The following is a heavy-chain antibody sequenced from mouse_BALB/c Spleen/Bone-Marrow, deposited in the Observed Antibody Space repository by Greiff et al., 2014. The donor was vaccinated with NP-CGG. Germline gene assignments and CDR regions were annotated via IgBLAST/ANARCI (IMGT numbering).Heavy chain of an antibody. V-gene: IGHV2-6-1*01. CDR2: IWSDGSA. CDR3: ARHRYYAMDY. J-gene: IGHJ4*01. CDR1: GFSLTNYG. Sequence: VKLMESGPGLVAPSQSLSITCTISGFSLTNYGVHWVRQPPGKGLEWLVVIWSDGSATYNSALKSRLSISKDNSKSQVFLKMNSLQTDDTAMYYCARHRYYAMDYWGQGTSVTVSS.